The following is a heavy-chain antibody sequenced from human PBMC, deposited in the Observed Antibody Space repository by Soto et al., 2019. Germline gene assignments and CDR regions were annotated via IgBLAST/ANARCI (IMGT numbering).Heavy chain of an antibody. V-gene: IGHV1-69*06. D-gene: IGHD6-19*01. J-gene: IGHJ3*02. CDR2: IIPIFGTA. CDR1: GGTFSSYA. CDR3: ARGHSGWYAFDI. Sequence: SVKVSCKASGGTFSSYAISWVRQAPGQGLGWMGGIIPIFGTANYAQKFQGRVTITADKSTSTAYMELSSLRSEDTAVYYCARGHSGWYAFDIWGQGTMVTVSS.